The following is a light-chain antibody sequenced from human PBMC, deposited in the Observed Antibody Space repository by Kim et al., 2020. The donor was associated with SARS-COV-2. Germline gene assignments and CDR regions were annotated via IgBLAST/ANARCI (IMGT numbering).Light chain of an antibody. CDR3: AAWDDSLNGYV. V-gene: IGLV1-44*01. J-gene: IGLJ1*01. CDR1: SSNIGSNT. CDR2: RNN. Sequence: ALTQPPSASGTPGQRVTISCSGSSSNIGSNTVNWYQQLPGTAPKLLIFRNNQRPSGVPDRFSGSKSGTSASLAISGLQSEDEADYYCAAWDDSLNGYVFGTGTKVTVL.